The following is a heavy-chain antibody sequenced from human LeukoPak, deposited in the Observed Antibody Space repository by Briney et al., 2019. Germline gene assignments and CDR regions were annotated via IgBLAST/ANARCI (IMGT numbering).Heavy chain of an antibody. CDR1: GYTFTGYY. J-gene: IGHJ4*02. CDR3: AREDLWFGELGVDY. D-gene: IGHD3-10*01. V-gene: IGHV1-2*02. CDR2: INPNSGGT. Sequence: ASVKVSCKASGYTFTGYYMHWVRQAPGQGLEWMGWINPNSGGTNYAQKFQGRVTMTRDTSISTAYIEPSRLRSDDTAVYYCAREDLWFGELGVDYWGQGTLVTVSS.